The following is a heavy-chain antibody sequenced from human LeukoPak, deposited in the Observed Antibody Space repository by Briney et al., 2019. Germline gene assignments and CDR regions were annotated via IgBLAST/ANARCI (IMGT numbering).Heavy chain of an antibody. J-gene: IGHJ6*02. V-gene: IGHV3-21*01. D-gene: IGHD6-19*01. CDR3: ARDLTYGWGYYFGLDV. CDR1: GFTFSSYS. CDR2: ISSSSYI. Sequence: GGSLRLSCAASGFTFSSYSMNWVRQAPGKGLEWVSSISSSSYIYYADSVQGRFTISRDNAKNSLYLQMNSLRAEDTAVYYCARDLTYGWGYYFGLDVWGQGTTATVSS.